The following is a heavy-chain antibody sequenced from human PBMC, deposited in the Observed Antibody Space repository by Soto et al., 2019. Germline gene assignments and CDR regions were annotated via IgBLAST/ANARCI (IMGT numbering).Heavy chain of an antibody. Sequence: EVQLVESGGGLVQPGGSLRLSCAASGFTFSAYDMHWVRQPTGKGLEWVSAIGTLHDTYYPDSVKGRFTISRENAKNSFFLKMNRLKTGDPACFFWGKQASYWHGGGGWFDPWGQGTLVTVSS. CDR1: GFTFSAYD. CDR2: IGTLHDT. D-gene: IGHD3-16*01. V-gene: IGHV3-13*01. CDR3: GKQASYWHGGGGWFDP. J-gene: IGHJ5*02.